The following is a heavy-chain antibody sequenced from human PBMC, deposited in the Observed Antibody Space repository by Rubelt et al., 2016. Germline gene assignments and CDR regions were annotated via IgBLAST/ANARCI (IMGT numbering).Heavy chain of an antibody. CDR1: GGSFSGYY. CDR2: INHSGST. Sequence: QVQLQQWGAGLLKPSETLSLTCAVYGGSFSGYYWSWIRQPPGKGLEWIGEINHSGSTNYNPSLKSRVTISVDTSKNEFPLKVRSGTAADTAVYYCARGNGSPPLDYWGQGTLVTVSS. V-gene: IGHV4-34*01. J-gene: IGHJ4*02. CDR3: ARGNGSPPLDY. D-gene: IGHD6-13*01.